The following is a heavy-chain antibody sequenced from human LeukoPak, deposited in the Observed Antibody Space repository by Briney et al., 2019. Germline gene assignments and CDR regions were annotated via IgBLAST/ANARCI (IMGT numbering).Heavy chain of an antibody. V-gene: IGHV4-34*01. CDR3: ARAPRYSSGWNYYYYYGMDV. CDR1: GGSFSGYY. D-gene: IGHD6-19*01. Sequence: SETLSLTCAVYGGSFSGYYWSWIRQPPGKGLEWIGEINHSGSTNYNPSLKSRVTISVDTSKNQLSLKLSSVTAADTAVYYCARAPRYSSGWNYYYYYGMDVWGQGTTVTFSS. CDR2: INHSGST. J-gene: IGHJ6*02.